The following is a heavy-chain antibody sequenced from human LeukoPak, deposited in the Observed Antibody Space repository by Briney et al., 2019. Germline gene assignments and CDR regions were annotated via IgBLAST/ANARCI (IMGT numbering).Heavy chain of an antibody. CDR1: GFTFSGSA. V-gene: IGHV3-73*01. Sequence: PGGSLRLSCAAYGFTFSGSAMHWVRQASGKGLEWVGRIRSKANSYATAYAASVKGRFTISRDDSKNTAYLQMNSLKTEDTAVYYCTRRDDYPLDYWGQGTLVTVSS. D-gene: IGHD4-11*01. CDR2: IRSKANSYAT. CDR3: TRRDDYPLDY. J-gene: IGHJ4*02.